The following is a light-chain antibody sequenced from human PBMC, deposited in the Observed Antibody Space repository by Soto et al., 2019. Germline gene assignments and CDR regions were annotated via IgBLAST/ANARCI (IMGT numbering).Light chain of an antibody. J-gene: IGLJ2*01. V-gene: IGLV2-14*02. Sequence: QSALTQPASVSGSPGQSITISCTGTSSDVGSYDLVSWYQQHPGNAPKLMIYEVSKRPSGVSDRFSGSKSGNTASLTISGLQADDEADYYCCSYSSSTTRVAFGGGTKLTVL. CDR2: EVS. CDR1: SSDVGSYDL. CDR3: CSYSSSTTRVA.